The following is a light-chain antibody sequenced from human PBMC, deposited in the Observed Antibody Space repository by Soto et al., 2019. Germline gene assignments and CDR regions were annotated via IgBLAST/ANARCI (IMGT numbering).Light chain of an antibody. CDR1: QSVNNN. CDR2: FAS. CDR3: QQYNKWPLT. V-gene: IGKV3-15*01. J-gene: IGKJ4*01. Sequence: EIVMTQSPATLSVSPGEKATLSRRASQSVNNNLAWYLQKPGQAPRLLIYFASTRATGIPARFSGSGSGTEFTLTISSLQFEDFAVYYCQQYNKWPLTFGGGTKVETK.